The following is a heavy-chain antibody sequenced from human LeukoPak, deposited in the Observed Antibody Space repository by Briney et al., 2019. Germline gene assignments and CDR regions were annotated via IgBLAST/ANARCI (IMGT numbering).Heavy chain of an antibody. Sequence: GGPLSLPGAGSGFTFDDFAMSWARQVPGKGLEWMYGARWNGDRTSYADSVKGRFTISRDNGKNSLFMQMDRLRAEDTAFYYCARDLRIRWGLKDYWGQGNLVTVSS. V-gene: IGHV3-20*04. CDR2: ARWNGDRT. J-gene: IGHJ4*02. CDR1: GFTFDDFA. D-gene: IGHD1-26*01. CDR3: ARDLRIRWGLKDY.